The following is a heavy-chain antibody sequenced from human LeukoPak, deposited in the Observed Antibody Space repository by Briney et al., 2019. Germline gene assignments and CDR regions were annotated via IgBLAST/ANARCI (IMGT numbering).Heavy chain of an antibody. Sequence: SETLSLTCAVYGGSFSGYYWSWIRQPPGKGLEWIGEINHSGSTNYNPSLKSRVTISVDTSKNQFSLKLDSVTAADTANYYCARRRRIGAAGGDGMDVWGQGTTVTVSS. CDR3: ARRRRIGAAGGDGMDV. J-gene: IGHJ6*02. CDR1: GGSFSGYY. CDR2: INHSGST. D-gene: IGHD6-13*01. V-gene: IGHV4-34*01.